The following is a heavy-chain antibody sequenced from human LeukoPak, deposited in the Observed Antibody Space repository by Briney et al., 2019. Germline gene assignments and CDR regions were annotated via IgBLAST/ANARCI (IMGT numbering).Heavy chain of an antibody. CDR2: ISYDGRQK. Sequence: PGRSLRLSCAASGFTLNSYAMHWVRQAPGKGLEWVTVISYDGRQKYYADSVKGRFTISRDDSKKTLSVQMNSLRVEDTAVYYCVRETTGHFDSWGQGTLVTVSS. D-gene: IGHD2-8*02. V-gene: IGHV3-30*04. J-gene: IGHJ4*02. CDR3: VRETTGHFDS. CDR1: GFTLNSYA.